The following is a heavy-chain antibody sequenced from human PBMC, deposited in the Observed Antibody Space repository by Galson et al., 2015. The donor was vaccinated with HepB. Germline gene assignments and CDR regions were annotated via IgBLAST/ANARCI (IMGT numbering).Heavy chain of an antibody. CDR2: INAGNGNT. J-gene: IGHJ4*02. CDR1: GYTFTSYA. CDR3: ARASFGGSYYFFDY. D-gene: IGHD1-26*01. Sequence: SCKASGYTFTSYAMHWARQAPGQRLEWMGWINAGNGNTKYSQKFQGRVTTTRDTSASTAYMELSSLRSEDTAVYYCARASFGGSYYFFDYWGQGTLVTVSS. V-gene: IGHV1-3*01.